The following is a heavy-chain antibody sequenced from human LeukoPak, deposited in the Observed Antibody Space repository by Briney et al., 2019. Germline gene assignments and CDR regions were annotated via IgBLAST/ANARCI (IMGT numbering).Heavy chain of an antibody. Sequence: GGSLRLSCAASGFTFDDYAMHWVGQAPGKGLEGVSGISWNSGSIGYADSVKGRFTISRDNAKNSLYLQMNSLRAEDMASYYCAKDMGKSIAARPNAFDIWGQGTMVTVSS. V-gene: IGHV3-9*03. CDR2: ISWNSGSI. CDR1: GFTFDDYA. D-gene: IGHD6-6*01. CDR3: AKDMGKSIAARPNAFDI. J-gene: IGHJ3*02.